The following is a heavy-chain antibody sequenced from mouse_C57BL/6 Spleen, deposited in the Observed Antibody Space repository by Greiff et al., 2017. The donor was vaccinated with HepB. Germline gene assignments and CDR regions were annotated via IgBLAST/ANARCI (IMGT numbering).Heavy chain of an antibody. CDR3: ARRPYYGSSYAYAMDY. D-gene: IGHD1-1*01. V-gene: IGHV5-15*01. CDR2: ISNLAYSI. CDR1: GFTFSDYG. J-gene: IGHJ4*01. Sequence: EVKLMESGGGLVQPGGSLKLSCAASGFTFSDYGMAWVRQAPRKGPEWVAFISNLAYSIYYADTVTGRFTISRENAKNTLYLEMSSLRSEDTAMYYCARRPYYGSSYAYAMDYWGQGTSVTVSS.